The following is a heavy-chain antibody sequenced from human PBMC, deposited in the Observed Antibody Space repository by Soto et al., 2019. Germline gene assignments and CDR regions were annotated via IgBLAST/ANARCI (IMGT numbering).Heavy chain of an antibody. J-gene: IGHJ6*03. CDR1: GFTFSSYG. CDR3: ARENYYGSGSYSTYYYYMDV. V-gene: IGHV3-33*01. CDR2: IWYDGSNK. D-gene: IGHD3-10*01. Sequence: GGSLRLSCAASGFTFSSYGMHWVRQAPGKGLEWVAVIWYDGSNKYYADSVKGRFTISRDNSKNTLYLQMNSLRAEDTAVYYCARENYYGSGSYSTYYYYMDVWGKGTTVTVSS.